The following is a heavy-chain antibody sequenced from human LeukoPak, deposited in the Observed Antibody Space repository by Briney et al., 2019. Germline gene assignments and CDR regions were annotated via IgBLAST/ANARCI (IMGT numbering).Heavy chain of an antibody. D-gene: IGHD2-15*01. V-gene: IGHV4-61*02. CDR2: IYTSGRT. J-gene: IGHJ6*03. CDR3: ARDGCGYCSGGSCYLCYYYYYMDV. Sequence: SETLSLTCTVSGGSFSSYSYYWSWIPQPPGKELEGIGRIYTSGRTNANPSLKSRVTISVDTSKNQCSLKLSSVTAADTAVYYCARDGCGYCSGGSCYLCYYYYYMDVWGKGTTVTVSS. CDR1: GGSFSSYSYY.